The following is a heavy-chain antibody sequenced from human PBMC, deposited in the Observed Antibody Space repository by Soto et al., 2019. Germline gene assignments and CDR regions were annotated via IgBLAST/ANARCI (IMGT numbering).Heavy chain of an antibody. CDR2: IYYSGST. J-gene: IGHJ6*02. V-gene: IGHV4-31*03. CDR1: GGSISSGGYY. Sequence: PSETLSLTCTVSGGSISSGGYYWSWIRQHPGKGLEWIGYIYYSGSTYYNPSLKSRVTISVDTSKNQFSLKLSSVTAADTAVYYCARDRRDNWNYNGYYYGMDVWGQGTTVTV. D-gene: IGHD1-7*01. CDR3: ARDRRDNWNYNGYYYGMDV.